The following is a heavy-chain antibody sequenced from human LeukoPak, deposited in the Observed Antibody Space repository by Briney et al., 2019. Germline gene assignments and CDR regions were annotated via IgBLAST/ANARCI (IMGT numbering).Heavy chain of an antibody. J-gene: IGHJ4*02. D-gene: IGHD2-21*02. CDR2: ISYDGSNK. Sequence: GRSLRLSCAASGFTFSSYGMHWVRQAPGKGLEWVAVISYDGSNKYYADSVKGRFTISRDNSKNTLYLQMNSLRAEDTAVYYCAKAGHIVVLTTIDYWGQGILVTVSS. CDR1: GFTFSSYG. CDR3: AKAGHIVVLTTIDY. V-gene: IGHV3-30*18.